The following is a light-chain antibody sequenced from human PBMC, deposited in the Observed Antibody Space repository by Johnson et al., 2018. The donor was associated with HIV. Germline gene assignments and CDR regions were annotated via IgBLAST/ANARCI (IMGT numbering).Light chain of an antibody. V-gene: IGLV1-51*01. CDR2: DNH. CDR3: ATWDCSLSVGF. CDR1: SSNIVNIY. Sequence: QSVLTQPPSVSAAPGQKVTIPCSGSSSNIVNIYISWYQHLPGTAPKLLIYDNHKRPSGIHDRFSGSKSGTSVTLAITGLQTGDEADYYCATWDCSLSVGFYGTGSKVTFL. J-gene: IGLJ1*01.